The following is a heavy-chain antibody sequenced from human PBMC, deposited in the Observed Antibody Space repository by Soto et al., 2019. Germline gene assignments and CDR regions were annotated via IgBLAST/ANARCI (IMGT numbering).Heavy chain of an antibody. D-gene: IGHD3-10*02. CDR1: GFTFTDYY. CDR3: ARGQRSTTLAIHDY. Sequence: QVQLVQSGAEVKKPGASVKVSCKASGFTFTDYYLYWVRQAPGLGLEWMGWIKPSSGVTNYAHKFQGRGTLTRDTSISTAYMDLNRLRSDDTAVYYCARGQRSTTLAIHDYWGQGSLVTVSS. V-gene: IGHV1-2*02. J-gene: IGHJ4*02. CDR2: IKPSSGVT.